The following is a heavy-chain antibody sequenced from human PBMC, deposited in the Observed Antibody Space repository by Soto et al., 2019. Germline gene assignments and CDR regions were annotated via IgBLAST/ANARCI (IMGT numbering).Heavy chain of an antibody. J-gene: IGHJ4*02. CDR2: IYYSGST. D-gene: IGHD4-17*01. Sequence: SETLSLTCTVSGGSISSYYWSWIRQPPGKGLEWIGYIYYSGSTNYNPSLKSRVTISVDTSKNQFSLKLSSVTAADTAVYYCARLSYSYGDYQFDYWGQGTLVTVSS. CDR3: ARLSYSYGDYQFDY. CDR1: GGSISSYY. V-gene: IGHV4-59*08.